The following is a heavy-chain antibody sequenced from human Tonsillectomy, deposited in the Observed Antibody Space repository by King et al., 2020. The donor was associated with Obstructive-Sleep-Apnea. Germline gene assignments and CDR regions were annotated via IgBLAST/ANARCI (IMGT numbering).Heavy chain of an antibody. D-gene: IGHD1-14*01. V-gene: IGHV4-34*01. CDR3: ARREVTPGGQALDY. Sequence: VQLQQWGAGLLKPSETLSLTCAVYDGSFSTYYWTWVRQPPGKGLEWIGEINDSRNTNYNPSLKSRFTLSVDSSKNQFSLKVASVTAADTATYYCARREVTPGGQALDYWGQGTLVTVSS. CDR1: DGSFSTYY. J-gene: IGHJ4*02. CDR2: INDSRNT.